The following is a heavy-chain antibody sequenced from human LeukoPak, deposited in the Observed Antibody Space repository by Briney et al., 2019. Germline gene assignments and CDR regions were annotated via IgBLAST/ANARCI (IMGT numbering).Heavy chain of an antibody. D-gene: IGHD6-6*01. CDR3: ARLTRLSTSPDRYYLDY. CDR2: IYTSGGT. V-gene: IGHV4-4*09. Sequence: SETLSLTCTVSGDSISSYYWSWIRQPPGKGLEWIGYIYTSGGTNYIPSLKGRVTISIDTSKNQFSLKLSFVIAADSAVYYCARLTRLSTSPDRYYLDYWGQGTLVTVSS. CDR1: GDSISSYY. J-gene: IGHJ4*02.